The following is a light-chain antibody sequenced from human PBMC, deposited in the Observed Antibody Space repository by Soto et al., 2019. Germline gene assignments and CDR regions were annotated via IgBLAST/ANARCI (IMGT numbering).Light chain of an antibody. CDR3: QKYNSAPQT. CDR2: AAS. CDR1: QGISNY. J-gene: IGKJ1*01. Sequence: DIQMTQSPSSLSASVGDRVTITCRASQGISNYIAWDQQKPGKVPKLLIYAASTLQSGVPSRFSGSGSGTDFTLNISSLQPEDVATYYCQKYNSAPQTFGQGTKVEIK. V-gene: IGKV1-27*01.